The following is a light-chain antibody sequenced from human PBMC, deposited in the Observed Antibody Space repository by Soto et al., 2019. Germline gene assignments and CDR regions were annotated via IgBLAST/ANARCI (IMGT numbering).Light chain of an antibody. J-gene: IGLJ3*02. V-gene: IGLV1-44*01. Sequence: QSVLTQPPLASGTPGQRVTISCSGSHSNIGTKAVKWFQQVPGAAPKSLIYKTDQRPSGVPDRFSGSKSGTSASLAISGLQPEDEADYYCASWDDSLNGVVFGGGTKVTVL. CDR2: KTD. CDR1: HSNIGTKA. CDR3: ASWDDSLNGVV.